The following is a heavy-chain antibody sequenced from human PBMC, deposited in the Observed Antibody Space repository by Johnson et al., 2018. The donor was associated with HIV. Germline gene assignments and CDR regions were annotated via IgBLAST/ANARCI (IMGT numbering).Heavy chain of an antibody. CDR2: ISGSGGST. Sequence: VHLVESGGGLVQPGGSLRLSCAASGFTFSSYAMSWVRQAPGKGLEWVSAISGSGGSTYYADSVKGRFTISRDNSKNTLYLQMNSLKTEDTAVYYCTTDPHTGGRRTDSWGQGTMVTVSS. CDR1: GFTFSSYA. D-gene: IGHD3-16*01. V-gene: IGHV3-23*04. J-gene: IGHJ3*02. CDR3: TTDPHTGGRRTDS.